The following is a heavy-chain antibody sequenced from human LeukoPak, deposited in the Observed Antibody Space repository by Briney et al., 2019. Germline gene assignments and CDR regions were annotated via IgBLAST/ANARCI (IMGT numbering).Heavy chain of an antibody. D-gene: IGHD6-13*01. CDR3: ARDGRPALSIAAAGIGGY. Sequence: ASVKVSCKASGYTFTSYGISWVRQAPGQGLEWMGWIIAYNGNTNYAQKLQGRVTMTTDTSTSTAYMELRSLRSDDTAVYYCARDGRPALSIAAAGIGGYWGQGTLVTVSS. J-gene: IGHJ4*02. CDR2: IIAYNGNT. CDR1: GYTFTSYG. V-gene: IGHV1-18*01.